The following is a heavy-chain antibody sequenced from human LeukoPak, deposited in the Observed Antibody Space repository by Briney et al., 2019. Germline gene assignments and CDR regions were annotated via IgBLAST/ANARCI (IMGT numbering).Heavy chain of an antibody. CDR1: GYTFTGYY. CDR2: INPNSGGT. V-gene: IGHV1-2*02. D-gene: IGHD6-19*01. Sequence: GASVKVSCKASGYTFTGYYMHWVRQAPGQGLEWMGWINPNSGGTNYAQKLQGRVTMTTDTSTSTAYMELRSLRSDDTAVYYCARAQWLVNRDCDYWGQGTLVTVSS. J-gene: IGHJ4*02. CDR3: ARAQWLVNRDCDY.